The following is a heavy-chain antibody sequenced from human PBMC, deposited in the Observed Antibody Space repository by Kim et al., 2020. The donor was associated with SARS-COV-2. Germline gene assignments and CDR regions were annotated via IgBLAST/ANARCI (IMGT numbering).Heavy chain of an antibody. CDR1: GYTFTDYG. D-gene: IGHD1-26*01. V-gene: IGHV1-18*01. Sequence: ASVKVSCKASGYTFTDYGFSWVRQAPGQGLEWLGWIDSDNGNTNYAQNLQGRGTMTADTSTSTAYMELMSLRSDDTAMYYCVRGHYGKIVGEYWGQGTLVTVSS. CDR2: IDSDNGNT. J-gene: IGHJ4*02. CDR3: VRGHYGKIVGEY.